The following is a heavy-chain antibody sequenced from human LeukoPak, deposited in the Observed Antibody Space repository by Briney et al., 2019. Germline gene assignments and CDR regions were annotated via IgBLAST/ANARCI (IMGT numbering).Heavy chain of an antibody. CDR3: ASHSATWYFQH. D-gene: IGHD6-13*01. Sequence: SETLSLTCTVSGGSISSYYWSWIRQPPGKGLEWIGYIYYSGSTNYNPSLKSRVTISVDTSKNQFSLKLSSVTAADTAIYYCASHSATWYFQHWGQGTPVTVSS. CDR1: GGSISSYY. V-gene: IGHV4-59*01. J-gene: IGHJ1*01. CDR2: IYYSGST.